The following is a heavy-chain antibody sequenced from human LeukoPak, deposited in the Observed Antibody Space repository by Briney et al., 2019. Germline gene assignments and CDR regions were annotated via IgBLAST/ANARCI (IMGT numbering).Heavy chain of an antibody. J-gene: IGHJ6*02. V-gene: IGHV4-4*07. D-gene: IGHD3-10*01. Sequence: SGTLSLTCTVSGGSISSYYWSWIRQPAGKGLEWIGRIYASESTNYNPSLKSRVTMSVDTSKNQFSLKLSSVTAADTAVYYCARDYGSGSSYYYYNYGMDVWGQGTTVTVSS. CDR2: IYASEST. CDR1: GGSISSYY. CDR3: ARDYGSGSSYYYYNYGMDV.